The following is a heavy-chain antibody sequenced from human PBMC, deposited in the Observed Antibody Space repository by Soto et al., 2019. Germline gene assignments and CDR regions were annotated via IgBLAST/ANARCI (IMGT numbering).Heavy chain of an antibody. J-gene: IGHJ6*02. V-gene: IGHV5-51*01. CDR2: IYPGDSDT. CDR3: ARAYYDILTGYSLRGMAV. Sequence: PGESLKISCKGSGYSFTSYWIGWVRQMPGKGLEWMGIIYPGDSDTRYSPSFQGQVTISADKSISTAYLQWSSLKASDTAMYYCARAYYDILTGYSLRGMAVWGQGTTVTVSS. CDR1: GYSFTSYW. D-gene: IGHD3-9*01.